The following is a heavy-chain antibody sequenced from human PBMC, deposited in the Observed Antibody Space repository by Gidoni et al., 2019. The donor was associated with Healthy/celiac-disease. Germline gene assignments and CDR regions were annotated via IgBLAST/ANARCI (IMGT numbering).Heavy chain of an antibody. CDR2: ISGSGGRT. CDR3: AKPVSAVAQGGEGAADY. CDR1: GFTFSSYA. J-gene: IGHJ4*02. Sequence: EVQLLESGGGLVQPGGSLSLSCAASGFTFSSYAMSWVRQAPGKGLDWVSAISGSGGRTYYADSVKGRFTISRDNSKNTLYLQMNSLRAEDTAVYYCAKPVSAVAQGGEGAADYWGQGTLVTVSS. V-gene: IGHV3-23*01. D-gene: IGHD6-19*01.